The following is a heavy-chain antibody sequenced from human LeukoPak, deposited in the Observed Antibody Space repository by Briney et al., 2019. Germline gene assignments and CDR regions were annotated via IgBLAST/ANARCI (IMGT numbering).Heavy chain of an antibody. V-gene: IGHV3-23*01. Sequence: GSLRLSCAASGFTFSSYAMTWVRQAPGKGLEWVSTMNGRGLTTYYADSVKGRFTISRDNSKNTLYLHMNSLRAKDTAVYYCAKAHDNCGGDCSPLDYNDYWGQGTLVTVSS. CDR1: GFTFSSYA. CDR2: MNGRGLTT. CDR3: AKAHDNCGGDCSPLDYNDY. D-gene: IGHD2-21*02. J-gene: IGHJ4*02.